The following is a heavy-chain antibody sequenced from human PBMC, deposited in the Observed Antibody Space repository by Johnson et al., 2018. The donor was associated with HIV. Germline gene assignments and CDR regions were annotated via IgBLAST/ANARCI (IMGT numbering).Heavy chain of an antibody. Sequence: VQLVESGGGLVKPGGSLRLSCAASGFTFSRPWMHWVRQPPGKGLVWVSRINPDGTDTSYVDSVKGRFTVSSDNSKNTLYLQMNSLRAEDTAVYYCARDRGGSGYSGYLGDAFDIWGQGTMVTVSS. V-gene: IGHV3-74*01. CDR3: ARDRGGSGYSGYLGDAFDI. CDR2: INPDGTDT. J-gene: IGHJ3*02. CDR1: GFTFSRPW. D-gene: IGHD5-12*01.